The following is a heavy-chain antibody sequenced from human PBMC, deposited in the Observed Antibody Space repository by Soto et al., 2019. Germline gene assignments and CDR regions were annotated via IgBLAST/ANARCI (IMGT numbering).Heavy chain of an antibody. Sequence: PGGSLRLSCAGSGFTFGSFAMHWVRQAPGKGLEWVAVISFHGRHQYYADSVKGRFTISRDNSNNTVYLQLSSLRLEDTAVYYCAKDPGSSGWEYFXHWGQGTLVTVSS. V-gene: IGHV3-30*18. CDR1: GFTFGSFA. J-gene: IGHJ4*02. CDR2: ISFHGRHQ. D-gene: IGHD6-19*01. CDR3: AKDPGSSGWEYFXH.